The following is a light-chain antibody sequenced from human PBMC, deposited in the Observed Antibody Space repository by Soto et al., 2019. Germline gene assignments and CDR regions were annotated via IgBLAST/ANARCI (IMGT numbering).Light chain of an antibody. V-gene: IGKV3-11*01. CDR3: QQRSNWPLT. Sequence: EIVLTQSPATLSLSPGERATLSCRASQSVGSYLAWYRQKPGQAPRLLIYDAFNRAAGIPARFSGSGSGTDFTLTITSLEPEDFAVYYCQQRSNWPLTFGGGTKV. CDR1: QSVGSY. J-gene: IGKJ4*01. CDR2: DAF.